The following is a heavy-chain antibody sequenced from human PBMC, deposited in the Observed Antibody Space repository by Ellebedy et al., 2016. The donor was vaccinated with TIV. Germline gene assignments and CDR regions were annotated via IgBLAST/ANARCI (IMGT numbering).Heavy chain of an antibody. V-gene: IGHV3-7*03. CDR2: INQDGTVP. CDR3: AGGTGWIFDL. Sequence: GESLKISCAASGFTFSSHWMNWVRQAPGKGLEWVANINQDGTVPDYLDSLKGRFSISRDNAKNLLFLQMHSLRDDDTAMYYCAGGTGWIFDLWGRGTLVTVSS. D-gene: IGHD6-19*01. CDR1: GFTFSSHW. J-gene: IGHJ2*01.